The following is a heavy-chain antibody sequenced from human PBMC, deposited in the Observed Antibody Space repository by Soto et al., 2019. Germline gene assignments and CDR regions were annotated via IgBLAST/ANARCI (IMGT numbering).Heavy chain of an antibody. Sequence: QVQLVQSGAEVKKPGASVKLSCTASGYTFTDYYIHWVRQAPGQGLEWMGIINPTVGSTSCPQKFQDRVTMTRDTSTSSVYMDLSNLTSEDTAIYYCARDPRGTASRFDYWGQGTLVTVSS. CDR3: ARDPRGTASRFDY. V-gene: IGHV1-46*01. CDR2: INPTVGST. D-gene: IGHD3-16*01. CDR1: GYTFTDYY. J-gene: IGHJ4*02.